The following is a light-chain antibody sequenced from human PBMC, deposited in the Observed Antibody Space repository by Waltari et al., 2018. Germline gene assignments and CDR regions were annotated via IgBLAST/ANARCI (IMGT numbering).Light chain of an antibody. CDR3: QQHADYPLT. V-gene: IGKV1-16*01. CDR1: QGVNNF. J-gene: IGKJ4*01. CDR2: GSS. Sequence: DIQMTQSPSSLSASVGDTVTITCRASQGVNNFLVWLQQRPGKAPKSLIYGSSTLQSGVPSRFSGSGYGTDVTLTISSLQPEDIATYYCQQHADYPLTFGGGTRVEIK.